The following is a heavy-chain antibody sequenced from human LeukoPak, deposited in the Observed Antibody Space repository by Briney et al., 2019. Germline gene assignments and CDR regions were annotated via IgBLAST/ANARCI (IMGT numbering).Heavy chain of an antibody. Sequence: SQTLSLTCTVSGGSISSGGYYWSWIRQHPGKGLEWIGYIYYSGSTYYNPSLKSRVTISVDTSKNQFSLKLSSVTAADTAVYYCARDALGIPAAIPGDAFDIWGQGTMVTVSS. CDR3: ARDALGIPAAIPGDAFDI. CDR1: GGSISSGGYY. J-gene: IGHJ3*02. D-gene: IGHD2-2*02. V-gene: IGHV4-31*03. CDR2: IYYSGST.